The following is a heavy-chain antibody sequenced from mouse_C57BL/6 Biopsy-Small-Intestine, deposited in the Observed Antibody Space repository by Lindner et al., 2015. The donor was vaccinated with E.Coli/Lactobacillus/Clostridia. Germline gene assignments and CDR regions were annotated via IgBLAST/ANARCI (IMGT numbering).Heavy chain of an antibody. D-gene: IGHD1-3*01. CDR2: TSAYNGNT. CDR1: GYTFTSYG. Sequence: SVKVSCKASGYTFTSYGISWVRQAPGQGPEWMGWTSAYNGNTNYAQKFQGRVTMTTDTSTSTAYMELRSLRFDDTAVYYCARSTRYCSGNRCYMEDYWGQGTLVTVSS. CDR3: ARSTRYCSGNRCYMEDY. V-gene: IGHV1-20*01. J-gene: IGHJ4*01.